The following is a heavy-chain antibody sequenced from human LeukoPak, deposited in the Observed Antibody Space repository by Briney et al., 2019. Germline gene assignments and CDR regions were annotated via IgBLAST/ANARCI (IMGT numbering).Heavy chain of an antibody. CDR1: VYTLTSYG. J-gene: IGHJ6*04. D-gene: IGHD3-10*01. CDR3: ARAPLSSLWFGEFGYYYNNMYV. CDR2: ISAYNGNT. Sequence: ASVKVSCKASVYTLTSYGMCCVRQTPREGREWMGGISAYNGNTNYAHKLQGRVTMTTDTSTGTAYMERRSLRSDDTAVYYCARAPLSSLWFGEFGYYYNNMYVWGKGTRATVSS. V-gene: IGHV1-18*01.